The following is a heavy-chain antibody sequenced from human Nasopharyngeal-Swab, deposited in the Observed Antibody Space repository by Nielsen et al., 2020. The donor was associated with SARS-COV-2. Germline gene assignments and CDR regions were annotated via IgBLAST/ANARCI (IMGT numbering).Heavy chain of an antibody. CDR1: GFNFGDYA. CDR2: IRTGANGGTT. J-gene: IGHJ4*02. V-gene: IGHV3-49*04. D-gene: IGHD5-18*01. CDR3: TAQERYGYGFLYFDY. Sequence: LKISCTGSGFNFGDYALSWVRQAPGKGLEWIAFIRTGANGGTTEYAASVAGRFTVSRDDSKTIAYLQMNSLRIEDTAVYYCTAQERYGYGFLYFDYWGRGTLVSVSS.